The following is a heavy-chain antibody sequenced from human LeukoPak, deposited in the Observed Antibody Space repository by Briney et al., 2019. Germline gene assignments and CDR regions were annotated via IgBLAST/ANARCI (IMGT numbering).Heavy chain of an antibody. D-gene: IGHD2-15*01. CDR1: GYTFTGYY. CDR3: ARVGYCSGGSCYSYYYYYGMDV. J-gene: IGHJ6*02. CDR2: INPNSGGT. Sequence: LGASVKASCKASGYTFTGYYMHWVRQAPGQGLEWMGWINPNSGGTNYAQKFQGRVTMTRDTSISTAYMELSRLRSDDTAVYYCARVGYCSGGSCYSYYYYYGMDVWGQGTTVTVSS. V-gene: IGHV1-2*02.